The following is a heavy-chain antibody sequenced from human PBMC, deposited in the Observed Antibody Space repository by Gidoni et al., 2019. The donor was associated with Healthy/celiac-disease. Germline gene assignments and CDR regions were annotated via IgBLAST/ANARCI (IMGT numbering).Heavy chain of an antibody. CDR3: AREEEYSGYAPGDYYYYYMDV. D-gene: IGHD5-12*01. J-gene: IGHJ6*03. CDR1: GFTFSSYW. V-gene: IGHV3-7*03. CDR2: IKQDGSEK. Sequence: EVQLVESGGGLVQPGGSLRLSCAASGFTFSSYWMSWVRQAPGKGLEWVANIKQDGSEKYYVDSVKGRFTISRDNAKNSLYLQMNSLRAEDTAVYYCAREEEYSGYAPGDYYYYYMDVWGKGTTVTVSS.